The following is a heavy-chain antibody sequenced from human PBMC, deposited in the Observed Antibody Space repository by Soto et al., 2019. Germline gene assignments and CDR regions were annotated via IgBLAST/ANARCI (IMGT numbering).Heavy chain of an antibody. CDR2: TRNAARGFTT. Sequence: EVQLVESGGGLVQPGGSLRLSCAASGFTFSDHYMDWVRQAAGKGLEWVGRTRNAARGFTTEYAASVKDRFTTSRDDSKKSLYLQMNRLKTEETAVYYWGGVKSISWGLDVFDIWGLGTMVTVSS. J-gene: IGHJ3*02. CDR3: GGVKSISWGLDVFDI. CDR1: GFTFSDHY. V-gene: IGHV3-72*01. D-gene: IGHD7-27*01.